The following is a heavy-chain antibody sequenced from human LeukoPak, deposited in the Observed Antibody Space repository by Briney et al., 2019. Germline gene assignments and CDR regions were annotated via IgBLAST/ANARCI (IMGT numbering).Heavy chain of an antibody. D-gene: IGHD6-19*01. CDR2: INPNSGGT. Sequence: ASVKVSCKASGYTFTGYFMHWVRQAPGQGLEWMGWINPNSGGTSYLQNFQGRVTMTRDTSISTAYMDLSRLRSDDTAVYYCARGRGRVAGTVKINDAFDIWGQGTMVTVSS. CDR1: GYTFTGYF. J-gene: IGHJ3*02. V-gene: IGHV1-2*02. CDR3: ARGRGRVAGTVKINDAFDI.